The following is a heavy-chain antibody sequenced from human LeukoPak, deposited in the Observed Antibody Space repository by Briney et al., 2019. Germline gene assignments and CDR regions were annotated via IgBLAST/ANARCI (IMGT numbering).Heavy chain of an antibody. Sequence: PSETLSLTCTVSGGSISSSSYYWGWIRQPPGKGLEWIGSIYYSGSTYYNPSLKSRVTISVDTSKNQFSLKLSSATAADTAVYYCARHIEVYDYVWGSYLDYWGQGTLVTVSS. J-gene: IGHJ4*02. CDR3: ARHIEVYDYVWGSYLDY. CDR2: IYYSGST. D-gene: IGHD3-16*01. V-gene: IGHV4-39*01. CDR1: GGSISSSSYY.